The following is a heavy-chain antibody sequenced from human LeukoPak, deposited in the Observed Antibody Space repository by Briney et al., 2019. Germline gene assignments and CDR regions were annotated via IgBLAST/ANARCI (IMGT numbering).Heavy chain of an antibody. D-gene: IGHD1-26*01. J-gene: IGHJ4*02. Sequence: RGSLRLSCAASGFTFSRSAMNWVRQAPGKGLEWVSSFSASGGTTYYADSVKGRFTISRDNSKNTLSVQMNSLRAEDTAVYYCAKANYSGSYYFDSWGQGTLVTVSS. V-gene: IGHV3-23*01. CDR2: FSASGGTT. CDR1: GFTFSRSA. CDR3: AKANYSGSYYFDS.